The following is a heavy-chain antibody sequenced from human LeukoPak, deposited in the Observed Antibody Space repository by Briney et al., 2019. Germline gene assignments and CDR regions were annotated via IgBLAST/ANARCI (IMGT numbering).Heavy chain of an antibody. D-gene: IGHD3-22*01. V-gene: IGHV4-59*01. CDR1: GASISSYY. J-gene: IGHJ5*02. CDR2: IYYSGST. Sequence: SETLSLTCTVSGASISSYYWSWIRQPPGKGLEWIGYIYYSGSTNYNPSLKSRVTISVDTSKNQFSLRLSSVTAADTAVYYCARHGYYYDSSGYYYQPWGQGTLVTVSS. CDR3: ARHGYYYDSSGYYYQP.